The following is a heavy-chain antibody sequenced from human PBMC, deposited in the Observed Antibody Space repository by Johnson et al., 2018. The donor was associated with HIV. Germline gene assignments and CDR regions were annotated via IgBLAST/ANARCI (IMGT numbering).Heavy chain of an antibody. V-gene: IGHV3-23*04. CDR1: GFSFSSYD. J-gene: IGHJ3*02. CDR2: ITVSGGST. Sequence: VQLVESGGGVVQPGRSLRLSCAASGFSFSSYDMHWVRQAPGKGLEWVSSITVSGGSTHYADSGKGRFTISRDNSKNTLYLQMNSLRAEDTAVYYCARELGYSSSNDAFDIWGQGTMVTVSS. CDR3: ARELGYSSSNDAFDI. D-gene: IGHD6-13*01.